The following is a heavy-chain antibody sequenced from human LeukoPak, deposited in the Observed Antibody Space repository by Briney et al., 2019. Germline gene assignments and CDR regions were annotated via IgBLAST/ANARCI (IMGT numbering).Heavy chain of an antibody. V-gene: IGHV3-21*01. J-gene: IGHJ4*02. Sequence: GGSLRLSCAAPGFTFSSYSMNWVRQAPGKGLEWVSSISSSSSYIYYADSVKGRFTISRDNAKNSLYLQMNSLRAEDTAVYYCARGGGYSGYGAYYFDYWGQGTLVTVSP. CDR2: ISSSSSYI. CDR3: ARGGGYSGYGAYYFDY. CDR1: GFTFSSYS. D-gene: IGHD5-12*01.